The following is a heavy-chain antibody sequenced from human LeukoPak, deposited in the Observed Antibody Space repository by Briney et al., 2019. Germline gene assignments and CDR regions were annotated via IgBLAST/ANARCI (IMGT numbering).Heavy chain of an antibody. CDR3: VRDLGVDTSMIFFDY. CDR2: ISAYNGNT. D-gene: IGHD5-18*01. J-gene: IGHJ4*02. Sequence: ASVKVSCKASGYTFTDFGVSWVRQAPGQGLEWMGWISAYNGNTNYVQKFQGRVTMTTDISTSTAYMELRSLRSDDTAVFYCVRDLGVDTSMIFFDYWGQGTRVTVFS. CDR1: GYTFTDFG. V-gene: IGHV1-18*01.